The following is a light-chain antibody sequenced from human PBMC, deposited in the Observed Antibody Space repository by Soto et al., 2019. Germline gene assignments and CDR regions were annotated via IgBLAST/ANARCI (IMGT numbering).Light chain of an antibody. CDR3: SSYTSTSTPGV. Sequence: QSVLTQPASVSGSPGRSITIFCSGTSSDVGAYKFVSWYRHHPGKAPQVMIYEVSNRPSGVSNRFSGSKSGNTASLTISGLQPEDEGDYYCSSYTSTSTPGVFGGGTKVTVL. V-gene: IGLV2-14*01. CDR2: EVS. J-gene: IGLJ3*02. CDR1: SSDVGAYKF.